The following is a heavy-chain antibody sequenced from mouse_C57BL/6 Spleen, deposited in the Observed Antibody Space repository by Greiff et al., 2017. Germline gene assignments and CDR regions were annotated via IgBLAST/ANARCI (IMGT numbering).Heavy chain of an antibody. D-gene: IGHD2-5*01. Sequence: EVQLQQSGAELVRPGASVKLSCTASGFNIKDDYMHWVKQRPEQGLEWIGWIDPENGDTEYASKFQGKATITADTSSNTAYLQLSSLTSEDTAVYYCTTGDYSNPFAYWGQGTLVTVSA. CDR1: GFNIKDDY. CDR3: TTGDYSNPFAY. CDR2: IDPENGDT. J-gene: IGHJ3*01. V-gene: IGHV14-4*01.